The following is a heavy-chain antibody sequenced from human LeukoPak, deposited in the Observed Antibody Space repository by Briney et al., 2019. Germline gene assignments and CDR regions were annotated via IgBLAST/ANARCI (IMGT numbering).Heavy chain of an antibody. J-gene: IGHJ5*02. CDR3: ARGESGYSYGYIWFDP. D-gene: IGHD5-18*01. Sequence: PSETLSLTCTVSGGSISSHYWSWIRQPPGKGLEWIGYIYYSGSTNYNPSPKSRVTISVDTSKNQFSLKLSSVTAADTAVYYCARGESGYSYGYIWFDPWGQGTLVTVSS. CDR1: GGSISSHY. V-gene: IGHV4-59*11. CDR2: IYYSGST.